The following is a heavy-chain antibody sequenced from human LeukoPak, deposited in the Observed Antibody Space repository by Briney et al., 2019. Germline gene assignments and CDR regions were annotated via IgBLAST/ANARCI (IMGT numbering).Heavy chain of an antibody. CDR1: GFSFDDYA. D-gene: IGHD6-13*01. CDR3: AKDWYSSSLLAFDI. J-gene: IGHJ3*02. Sequence: GGTLRLSCAASGFSFDDYAMHWVRQAPGKGLEWVSGISWKSGSIGYADSVKGRFTISRDNAKNSLYLQMNSLRAEDTALYYCAKDWYSSSLLAFDIWGQGTMVTVSS. CDR2: ISWKSGSI. V-gene: IGHV3-9*01.